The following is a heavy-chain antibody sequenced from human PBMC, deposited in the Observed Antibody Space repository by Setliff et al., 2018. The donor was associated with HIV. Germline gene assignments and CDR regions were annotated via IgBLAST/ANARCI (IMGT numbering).Heavy chain of an antibody. D-gene: IGHD2-8*01. CDR1: GYTFTGYY. CDR2: INPNSGGT. V-gene: IGHV1-2*02. CDR3: ASGVRMRAPVVQTYYYYMDV. Sequence: ASVKVSCKASGYTFTGYYMHWVRQAPGQGLEWMGWINPNSGGTNYAQKFQGRVTMTRDTSISTAYMELSRLRSDDTAVYYCASGVRMRAPVVQTYYYYMDVWGTGTTVTVSS. J-gene: IGHJ6*03.